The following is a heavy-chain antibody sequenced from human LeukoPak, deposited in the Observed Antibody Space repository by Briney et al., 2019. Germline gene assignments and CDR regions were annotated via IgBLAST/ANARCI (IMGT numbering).Heavy chain of an antibody. CDR1: GFTFSGFE. Sequence: PGGSLRLSCVGSGFTFSGFEMNWVRQAPGKGLEWLSYISSSATTMSYADSVKGRFTISRDNAKNSLYLQMNRLRAEDTAVYYCAKDTTPPKAGFDPWGQGTLVPASS. CDR2: ISSSATTM. CDR3: AKDTTPPKAGFDP. D-gene: IGHD1-14*01. V-gene: IGHV3-48*03. J-gene: IGHJ5*02.